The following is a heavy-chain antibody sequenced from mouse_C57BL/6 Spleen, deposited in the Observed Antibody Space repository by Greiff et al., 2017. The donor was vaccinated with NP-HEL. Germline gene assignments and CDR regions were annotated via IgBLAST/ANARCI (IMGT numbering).Heavy chain of an antibody. CDR2: IYPGDGDT. CDR1: GFAFSSYW. CDR3: ARLPLDYFDY. V-gene: IGHV1-80*01. J-gene: IGHJ2*01. Sequence: QVQLQQSGAELVKPGASVKISCTASGFAFSSYWMNWVKQRPGKGLEWIGQIYPGDGDTNYNGKFKGKATLTADKSYSTAYMQLSSLTSEASALFCCARLPLDYFDYWGQGTTLTVSS. D-gene: IGHD6-1*01.